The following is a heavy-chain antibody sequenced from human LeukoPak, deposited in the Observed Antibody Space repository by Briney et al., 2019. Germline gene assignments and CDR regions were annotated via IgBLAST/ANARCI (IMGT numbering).Heavy chain of an antibody. V-gene: IGHV1-46*01. J-gene: IGHJ4*02. Sequence: ASVKVSCKASGYTFSRYYMHWVRQAPGKGLEWMGIINPSGGSTNYAQKFQGRVTMTRDTITSTIYMELSSLRSEDTAVYYCARDIYCSGGSCYPGGYLDYWGQGTQVTVSS. CDR2: INPSGGST. CDR3: ARDIYCSGGSCYPGGYLDY. D-gene: IGHD2-15*01. CDR1: GYTFSRYY.